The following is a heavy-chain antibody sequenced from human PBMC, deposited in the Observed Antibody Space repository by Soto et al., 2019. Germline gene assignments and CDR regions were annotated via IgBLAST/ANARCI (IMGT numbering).Heavy chain of an antibody. D-gene: IGHD5-12*01. CDR2: VYYRGTTIYKPAPSGGP. CDR3: VSDQIKRGSAGYYYYMDV. J-gene: IGHJ6*03. Sequence: SETLSLTCTVSGDSISHSSWSWIRQTPGRGLDWIGYVYYRGTTIYKPAPSGGPIYNPSLGSRVTISVDTSKNQFSLNLTSVTAVDTALYFCVSDQIKRGSAGYYYYMDVWGNGTTVTVSS. V-gene: IGHV4-59*01. CDR1: GDSISHSS.